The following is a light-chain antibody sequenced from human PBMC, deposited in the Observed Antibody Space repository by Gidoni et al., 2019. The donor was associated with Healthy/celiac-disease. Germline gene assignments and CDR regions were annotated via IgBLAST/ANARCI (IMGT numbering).Light chain of an antibody. CDR3: QAWDSSTVV. J-gene: IGLJ2*01. CDR1: TLGDKY. CDR2: QDS. Sequence: SYELTQPPSVSVSPGQTASITCSGDTLGDKYACWYQQNPGQSSVLVIYQDSKRPSGIPERFSGSNSGNTATLTIIETQAMDEGDYYCQAWDSSTVVFGGGTKLTVL. V-gene: IGLV3-1*01.